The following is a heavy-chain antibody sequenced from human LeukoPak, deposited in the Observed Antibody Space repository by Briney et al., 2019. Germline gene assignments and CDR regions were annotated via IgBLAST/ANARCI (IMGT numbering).Heavy chain of an antibody. CDR2: ISAYNGNT. CDR3: ARDPPFNPAPLGMDV. V-gene: IGHV1-18*01. J-gene: IGHJ6*02. Sequence: VASVKVSCKASGYTFTSYGISWVRQAPGQGLEWMGWISAYNGNTNYAQKFQGRVTITADESTSTAYMELSSLRSEDTAVYYCARDPPFNPAPLGMDVWGQGTTVTVSS. CDR1: GYTFTSYG.